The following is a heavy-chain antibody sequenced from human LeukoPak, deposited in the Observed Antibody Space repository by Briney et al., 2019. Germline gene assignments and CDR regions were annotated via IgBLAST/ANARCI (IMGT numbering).Heavy chain of an antibody. CDR3: AKDSSIAVAGTSYYFDY. V-gene: IGHV3-9*01. CDR2: ISWNSGSI. CDR1: GFTFDDYA. J-gene: IGHJ4*02. D-gene: IGHD6-19*01. Sequence: PGGSLRLSCAASGFTFDDYAMHWVRQAPGKGLEWVSGISWNSGSIDYADSVKGRFTISRDNAKNSLYLQMNSLRAEDTALYYCAKDSSIAVAGTSYYFDYWGQGTLVTVSS.